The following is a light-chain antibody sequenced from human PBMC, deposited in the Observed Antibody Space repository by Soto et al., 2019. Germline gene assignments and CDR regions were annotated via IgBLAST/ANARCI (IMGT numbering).Light chain of an antibody. J-gene: IGLJ3*02. CDR2: DVI. CDR1: SSDVGVYNY. Sequence: QSALTQPRSVSGSPGQSVTISCTGTSSDVGVYNYVSWYQQHPGKAPQLVIYDVIKRPSGVPYRFSGSKSGNTASLTISGLQAEDEADYYCSSYAGSSLWVFGGGTKVTVL. CDR3: SSYAGSSLWV. V-gene: IGLV2-11*01.